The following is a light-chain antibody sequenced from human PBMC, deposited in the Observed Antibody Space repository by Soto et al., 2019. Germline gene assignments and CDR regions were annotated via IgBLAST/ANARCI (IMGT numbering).Light chain of an antibody. CDR2: GAS. Sequence: DIQLTQSPSFLSASVGDRVTITCRASQGISSNLAWYQQKPGKAPKLLIYGASTLQNGVPSTFSGSGSGTEFTLTISSLQPEDFATYYCQQLNSYPRTFGQGTKVDIK. V-gene: IGKV1-9*01. CDR3: QQLNSYPRT. J-gene: IGKJ1*01. CDR1: QGISSN.